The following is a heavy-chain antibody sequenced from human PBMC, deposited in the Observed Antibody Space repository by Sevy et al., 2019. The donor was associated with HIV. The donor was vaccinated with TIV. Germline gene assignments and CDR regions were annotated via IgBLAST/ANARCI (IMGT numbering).Heavy chain of an antibody. CDR3: ARVMRRILWWSLDS. Sequence: GGSLRLSCAASGFTFSDYYMDWVRQAPGKGLEWVGRIRNKANSYTTEFAASVKGRFPISRDDSKNSLYLQMHSLKTDDTAVYYCARVMRRILWWSLDSWGQGTLVTVSS. D-gene: IGHD2-21*01. V-gene: IGHV3-72*01. J-gene: IGHJ4*02. CDR1: GFTFSDYY. CDR2: IRNKANSYTT.